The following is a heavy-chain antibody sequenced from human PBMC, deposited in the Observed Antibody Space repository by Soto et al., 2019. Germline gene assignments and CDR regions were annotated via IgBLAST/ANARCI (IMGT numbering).Heavy chain of an antibody. J-gene: IGHJ4*02. CDR2: ISSSGSSTV. V-gene: IGHV3-11*01. CDR1: GFIFSDYY. Sequence: GGSMRLSCEVSGFIFSDYYMSWIRQTPGKGLDWVSYISSSGSSTVHYADSVKGRFTISRDNAKNSLFLQMNTLRAEDTAVYYCAKESSPTGWYNYWGQGTLVTV. CDR3: AKESSPTGWYNY. D-gene: IGHD6-19*01.